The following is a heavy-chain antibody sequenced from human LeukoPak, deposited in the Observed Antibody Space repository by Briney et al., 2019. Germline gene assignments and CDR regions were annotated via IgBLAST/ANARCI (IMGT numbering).Heavy chain of an antibody. CDR1: GYTFTSYG. D-gene: IGHD3-22*01. J-gene: IGHJ4*02. V-gene: IGHV1-18*01. CDR3: ARLAPSRYYYDSSAYRDY. CDR2: ISAYNGNT. Sequence: GASVKVSCKASGYTFTSYGISWVRQAPGQGLEWMGWISAYNGNTNYAQKLQGRVIMTTDTSTSTAYMELRSLRSTDTAVYYCARLAPSRYYYDSSAYRDYWGQGTLVTVSS.